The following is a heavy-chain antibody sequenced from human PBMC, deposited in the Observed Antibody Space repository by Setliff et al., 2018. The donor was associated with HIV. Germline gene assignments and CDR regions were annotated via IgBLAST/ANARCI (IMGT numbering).Heavy chain of an antibody. D-gene: IGHD6-25*01. CDR2: IYYSGST. Sequence: PSETLSLTCTVSGGSVSSGSYYWSWIRQPPGKGLEWIGYIYYSGSTKHNTSLKSRVTISLDTSKNQYSLKLTSVTAAATAVYYCARYSPRGYTLTGPYWGQGTLVTVSS. CDR1: GGSVSSGSYY. V-gene: IGHV4-61*01. J-gene: IGHJ4*02. CDR3: ARYSPRGYTLTGPY.